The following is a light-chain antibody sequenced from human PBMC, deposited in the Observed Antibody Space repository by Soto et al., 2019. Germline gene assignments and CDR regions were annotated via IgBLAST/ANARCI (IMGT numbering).Light chain of an antibody. CDR2: DAS. J-gene: IGKJ5*01. CDR3: QQYNSYSIT. V-gene: IGKV1-5*01. CDR1: QSISSW. Sequence: DIQMKQYPSTLSASVGDRVTITCRASQSISSWLAWYQQKPGKAPKLLIYDASSLESGVPSRFSGSGSGTEFTLTISSLQPDDFATYYCQQYNSYSITFGQGTRLEIK.